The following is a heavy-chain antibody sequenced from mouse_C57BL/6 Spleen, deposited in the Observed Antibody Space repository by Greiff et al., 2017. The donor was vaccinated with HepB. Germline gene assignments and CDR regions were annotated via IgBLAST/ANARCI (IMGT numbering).Heavy chain of an antibody. CDR2: IYPRSGNT. J-gene: IGHJ2*01. Sequence: VQLQQSDAELVKPGASVKISCKASGYTFTSYGISWVKQRTGQGLEWIGEIYPRSGNTYYNEKFKGKATLTADKSSSTAYMELRSLTSEDSAVYFCARKRDYGNSHFDYWGQGTTLTVSS. CDR1: GYTFTSYG. CDR3: ARKRDYGNSHFDY. D-gene: IGHD2-1*01. V-gene: IGHV1-81*01.